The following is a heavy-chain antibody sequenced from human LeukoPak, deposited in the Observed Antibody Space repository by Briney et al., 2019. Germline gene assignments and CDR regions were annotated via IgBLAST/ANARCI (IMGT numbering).Heavy chain of an antibody. D-gene: IGHD3-10*01. J-gene: IGHJ3*01. V-gene: IGHV1-18*04. CDR1: GYAFTTIG. CDR3: ATDYYNAFHF. Sequence: ASVKVSCRASGYAFTTIGFSWVRQAPGQGQEWMGWISGANCNTNYPPEFQGRVTMTIDRSTSTAFMELRSLRSDDTAVYSCATDYYNAFHFWGQGTMVIASS. CDR2: ISGANCNT.